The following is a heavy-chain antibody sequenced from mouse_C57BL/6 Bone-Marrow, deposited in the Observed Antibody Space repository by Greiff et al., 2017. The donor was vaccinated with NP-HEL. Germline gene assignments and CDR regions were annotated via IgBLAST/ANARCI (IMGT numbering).Heavy chain of an antibody. J-gene: IGHJ2*01. CDR3: AREDGQLRLYYFDY. CDR2: IDPSDSET. Sequence: QVQLQQPGAELVRPGSSVKLSCKASGYTFTSYWMHWVKQRPIQGLEWIGNIDPSDSETHYNQKFKDKATLTVDKSSSTAYMQLSSLTSEDSAVYYGAREDGQLRLYYFDYWGQGTTLTVSS. CDR1: GYTFTSYW. V-gene: IGHV1-52*01. D-gene: IGHD3-2*02.